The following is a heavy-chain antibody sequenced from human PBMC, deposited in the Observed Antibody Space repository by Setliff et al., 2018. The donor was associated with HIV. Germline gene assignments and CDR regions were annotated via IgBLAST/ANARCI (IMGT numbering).Heavy chain of an antibody. Sequence: ASVKVSCKASNYTLINYGVSWVRQAPGQGLEWMGWIGSYNGNTNYAQKFRGRVTMTTDTSTNTAYMEVRSLTSDDTAVYYCVRVTADRTNYYYYMDVWDKGTTVTVSS. D-gene: IGHD4-17*01. CDR2: IGSYNGNT. J-gene: IGHJ6*03. CDR3: VRVTADRTNYYYYMDV. CDR1: NYTLINYG. V-gene: IGHV1-18*01.